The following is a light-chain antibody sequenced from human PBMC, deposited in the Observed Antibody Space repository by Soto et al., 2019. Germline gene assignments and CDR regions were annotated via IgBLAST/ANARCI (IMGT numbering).Light chain of an antibody. CDR2: GAS. V-gene: IGKV3-20*01. Sequence: IGLKQSPGTLSLSPGERATLSCRASQSVSSSYLAWYQQKPGQAPRLLIYGASSRATGIPDRFSGSGSGTDFTLTISRLEPEDFAVYYCQQYGSSPVTFGQGTNVDIK. J-gene: IGKJ1*01. CDR1: QSVSSSY. CDR3: QQYGSSPVT.